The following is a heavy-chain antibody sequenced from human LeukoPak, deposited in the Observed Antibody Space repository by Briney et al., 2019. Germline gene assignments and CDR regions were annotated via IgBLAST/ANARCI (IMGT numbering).Heavy chain of an antibody. CDR3: ARDSSRIAARPSGWFDP. V-gene: IGHV3-30*01. D-gene: IGHD6-6*01. Sequence: GGSLRLSCAASGFTFSSYAMHWVRQAPGKGLEWVAVISYDGSNKYYADSVKGRFTISRDNSKNTLYLQMNSLRAEDTAVYYCARDSSRIAARPSGWFDPWGQGTLVTVSS. CDR1: GFTFSSYA. J-gene: IGHJ5*02. CDR2: ISYDGSNK.